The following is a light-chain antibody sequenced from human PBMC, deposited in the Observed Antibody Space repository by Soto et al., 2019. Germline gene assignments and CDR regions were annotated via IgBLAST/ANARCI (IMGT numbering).Light chain of an antibody. CDR1: RSISSY. J-gene: IGKJ1*01. V-gene: IGKV1-5*01. CDR3: QQYNSYSKT. Sequence: DIQMTQSPSSLSASVGDRVTITCRASRSISSYLNWYQQKPGKAPKLLIYAASSLESGVPSRFSGSGSGTEFTLTISSLQPDDFATYYCQQYNSYSKTFGQGTKVDNK. CDR2: AAS.